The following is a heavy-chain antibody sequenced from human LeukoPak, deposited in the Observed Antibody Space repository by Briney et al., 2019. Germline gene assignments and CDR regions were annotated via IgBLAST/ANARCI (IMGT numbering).Heavy chain of an antibody. CDR1: GFTFSSYA. V-gene: IGHV3-30-3*01. J-gene: IGHJ4*02. CDR2: ISYDGSNK. Sequence: GGSLRLSCAASGFTFSSYAMHWVRQAPGKGLGWVAVISYDGSNKYYADSVKGRFTISRDNSKNTLYLQMNSLRAEDTAVYYCARDHGAVAGIFDYWGQGTLVTVSS. CDR3: ARDHGAVAGIFDY. D-gene: IGHD6-19*01.